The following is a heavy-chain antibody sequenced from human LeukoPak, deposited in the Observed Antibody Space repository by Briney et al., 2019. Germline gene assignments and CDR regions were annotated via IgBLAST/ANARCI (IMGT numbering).Heavy chain of an antibody. CDR3: AKPRDIDSWAFDV. D-gene: IGHD2-15*01. CDR1: EFTFNNHD. Sequence: PGGSLRLSCAASEFTFNNHDMHWVRQAPGKGLEWVAAISYDGRNKYYADSVKGRFTISRDNSKNTLNLQMNSLRTEDTAVFYCAKPRDIDSWAFDVWGQGTRVTVSS. V-gene: IGHV3-30*18. J-gene: IGHJ3*01. CDR2: ISYDGRNK.